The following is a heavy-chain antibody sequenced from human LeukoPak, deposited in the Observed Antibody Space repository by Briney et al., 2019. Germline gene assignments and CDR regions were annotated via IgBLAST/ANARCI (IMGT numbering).Heavy chain of an antibody. CDR3: ARGGVGLVIIPGWEYDYYGLDV. CDR2: ISSSARYM. CDR1: GFTLSTYS. Sequence: GGSLRLSCAVSGFTLSTYSMNWVRQAAGKGLEWVSSISSSARYMYYADSVKGRFTISRDNAKNSLYLQMNSLRAEDTAVYYCARGGVGLVIIPGWEYDYYGLDVWGQGTTVTVSS. D-gene: IGHD3/OR15-3a*01. J-gene: IGHJ6*02. V-gene: IGHV3-21*01.